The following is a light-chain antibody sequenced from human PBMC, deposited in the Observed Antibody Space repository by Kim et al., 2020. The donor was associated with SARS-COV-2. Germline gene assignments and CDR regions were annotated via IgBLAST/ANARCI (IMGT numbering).Light chain of an antibody. J-gene: IGLJ3*02. CDR2: GKN. Sequence: GQTVRITSQGDSLRNYYASWYQQKPGQAPVLVIYGKNNRPSGIPDRFSGSSSGNTASLTITGAQAEDEADYYCNSRDSSGNHLWVFGGGTQLTVL. V-gene: IGLV3-19*01. CDR3: NSRDSSGNHLWV. CDR1: SLRNYY.